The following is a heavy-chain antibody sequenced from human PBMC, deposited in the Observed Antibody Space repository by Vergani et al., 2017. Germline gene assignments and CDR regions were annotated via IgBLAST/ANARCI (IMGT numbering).Heavy chain of an antibody. V-gene: IGHV4-34*01. CDR3: ASGKGLFDY. CDR2: INHSGST. Sequence: VQMVESGGGLVKPGGSLRLSCVASGFTFSHYSMNWIRQPPGKGLEWIGEINHSGSTNYNPSLKSRVTISVDTSKNQFSLKLSSVTAADTAVYYCASGKGLFDYWGQGTLVTVSS. J-gene: IGHJ4*02. CDR1: GFTFSHYS.